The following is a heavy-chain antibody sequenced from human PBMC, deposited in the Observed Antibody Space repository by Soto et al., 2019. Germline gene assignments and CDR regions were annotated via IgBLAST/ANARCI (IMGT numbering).Heavy chain of an antibody. J-gene: IGHJ4*02. CDR3: ARGMAEEQIFYYFDY. CDR1: GDSISSSSYY. V-gene: IGHV4-39*07. CDR2: IYYGGSS. Sequence: SETLSLTCTVSGDSISSSSYYWSWIRQYPGKGLEWIGHIYYGGSSDYSPSVQSRVSMSVDASKSQSYLKLRSVTAADTAVYYCARGMAEEQIFYYFDYWGQGALVTVSS. D-gene: IGHD3-9*01.